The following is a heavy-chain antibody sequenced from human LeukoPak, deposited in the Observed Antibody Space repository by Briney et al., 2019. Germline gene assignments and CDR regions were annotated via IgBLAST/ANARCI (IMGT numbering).Heavy chain of an antibody. J-gene: IGHJ5*02. D-gene: IGHD6-25*01. Sequence: GASVKVSCKASGYTFTGYYMHWVRQAPGQGLEWMGWTNPNSGGTNYAQKFQGRVTMTRDTSISTAYMELRSLRSDDTAVYYCARASESGYGGNPPESNWFDPWGQGTLVTVSS. V-gene: IGHV1-2*02. CDR3: ARASESGYGGNPPESNWFDP. CDR2: TNPNSGGT. CDR1: GYTFTGYY.